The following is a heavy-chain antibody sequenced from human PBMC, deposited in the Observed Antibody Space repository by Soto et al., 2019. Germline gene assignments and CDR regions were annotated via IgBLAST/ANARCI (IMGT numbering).Heavy chain of an antibody. CDR3: ARPSIAVAGASYYYGMDV. CDR2: MYPGDSDT. J-gene: IGHJ6*02. D-gene: IGHD6-13*01. CDR1: GYSFTSYW. V-gene: IGHV5-51*01. Sequence: GESLKISCKGSGYSFTSYWIGWVRQMPGKGLEWMGIMYPGDSDTRYSPSFQGRVTISADKSISTAYLQWSSLKPSGTAMYYCARPSIAVAGASYYYGMDVWGQGTTVTVS.